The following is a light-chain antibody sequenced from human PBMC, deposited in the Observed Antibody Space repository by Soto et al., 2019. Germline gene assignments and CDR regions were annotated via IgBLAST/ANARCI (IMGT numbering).Light chain of an antibody. CDR3: CSYADANTVI. Sequence: QSALTQPRSVSGSPGQSVTISCTGTSNDVGGHSHVSWYQQHPGKAPKVLIYDVTKRPSGVPDRFSGSKSGNTASLTISGIRTEDEAEYHCCSYADANTVIFGGGTQLTVL. CDR2: DVT. CDR1: SNDVGGHSH. J-gene: IGLJ2*01. V-gene: IGLV2-11*01.